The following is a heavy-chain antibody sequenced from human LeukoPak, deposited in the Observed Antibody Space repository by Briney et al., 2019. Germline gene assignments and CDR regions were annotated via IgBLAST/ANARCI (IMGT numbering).Heavy chain of an antibody. CDR1: GGSLSSSSYY. V-gene: IGHV4-39*07. Sequence: SETLSLTCTVSGGSLSSSSYYWGWIRQPPGKGLEWIGSIYYSGSTYYNPSLKSRVTISVDTSKNQFSLKLSSVTAADTAVYYCARAGYYYDSSGYLWGQGTLVTVSS. CDR2: IYYSGST. J-gene: IGHJ4*02. D-gene: IGHD3-22*01. CDR3: ARAGYYYDSSGYL.